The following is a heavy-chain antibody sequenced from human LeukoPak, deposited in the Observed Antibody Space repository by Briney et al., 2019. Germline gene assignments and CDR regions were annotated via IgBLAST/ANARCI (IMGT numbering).Heavy chain of an antibody. CDR3: ARSPKGDWGLDY. D-gene: IGHD7-27*01. CDR2: ISSRSSTI. J-gene: IGHJ4*02. CDR1: GFTFSSHD. Sequence: GGSLRLSCAASGFTFSSHDMNWVRQAPGKGLEWVSFISSRSSTIYYADSMKGRFTISRDNAKNSLYLQMNSLRAEDTAVYYCARSPKGDWGLDYWGQGTLVTVSS. V-gene: IGHV3-48*04.